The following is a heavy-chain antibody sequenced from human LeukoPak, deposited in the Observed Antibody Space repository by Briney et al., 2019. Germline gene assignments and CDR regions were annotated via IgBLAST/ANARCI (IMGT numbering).Heavy chain of an antibody. CDR2: ISGSGGST. CDR3: AKLRYFDWPHFDY. D-gene: IGHD3-9*01. V-gene: IGHV3-23*01. J-gene: IGHJ4*02. CDR1: GFTFSYYG. Sequence: GGSLRLSCAASGFTFSYYGMHWVRQAPGKGLEWVSAISGSGGSTYYADSVKGRFTISRDNSKNTLYLQMNSLRAEDTAVYYCAKLRYFDWPHFDYWGQGTLATVSS.